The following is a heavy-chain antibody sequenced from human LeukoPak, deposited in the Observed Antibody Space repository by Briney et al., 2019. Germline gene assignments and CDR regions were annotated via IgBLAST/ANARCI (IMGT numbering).Heavy chain of an antibody. J-gene: IGHJ4*02. V-gene: IGHV4-39*07. CDR1: GGSISSSSYY. Sequence: SETLSLTCTVSGGSISSSSYYWGWIRQPPGKGPEWIGSIYYSGSTYYNPSLKSRVTISVDTSKNQFSLKLSSVTAADTAVYCCARDANYYGSGSFLLGGQGTLVTVSS. D-gene: IGHD3-10*01. CDR2: IYYSGST. CDR3: ARDANYYGSGSFLL.